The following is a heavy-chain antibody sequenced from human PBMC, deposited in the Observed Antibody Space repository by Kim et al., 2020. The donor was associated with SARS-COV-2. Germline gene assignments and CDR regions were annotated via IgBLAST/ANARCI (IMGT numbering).Heavy chain of an antibody. CDR2: IKKDGSEK. D-gene: IGHD1-26*01. CDR3: LAWGGNCL. V-gene: IGHV3-7*03. Sequence: GGSLRLSCAAAGFPFSNYWMNWVRQAPGKGLEWVANIKKDGSEKKYVDSVKGRFTISRDNAKNSLYLQMNSLRAEDTAVYYCLAWGGNCLWGQGTLVTVSS. J-gene: IGHJ4*02. CDR1: GFPFSNYW.